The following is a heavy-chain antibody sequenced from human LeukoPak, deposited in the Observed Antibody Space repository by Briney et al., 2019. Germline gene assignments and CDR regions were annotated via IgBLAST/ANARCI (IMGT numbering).Heavy chain of an antibody. J-gene: IGHJ4*02. CDR2: INHSGST. V-gene: IGHV4-34*01. D-gene: IGHD4-11*01. CDR1: GGSFSGYY. Sequence: SETLSLTCAVYGGSFSGYYWSWIRQPPGKGLEWIGEINHSGSTNYNPSLKSRVTISVDTSKNQFSLKLSSVTAADTAVYYCARGYYSNPGYWGQGTLVTVSS. CDR3: ARGYYSNPGY.